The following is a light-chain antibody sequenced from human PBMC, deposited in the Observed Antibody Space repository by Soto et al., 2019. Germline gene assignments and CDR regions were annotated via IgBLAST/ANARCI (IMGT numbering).Light chain of an antibody. Sequence: QSALTQPASVSGSPGQSITISCTGTSCDVGSYNLVSWYQQHPGKAPKLMIYEGSKRPSGVANRFSGSKSGTPASLTISGLHAEDEADYCCCSYAGRSTWVFGGGTKLTVL. V-gene: IGLV2-23*01. J-gene: IGLJ2*01. CDR2: EGS. CDR3: CSYAGRSTWV. CDR1: SCDVGSYNL.